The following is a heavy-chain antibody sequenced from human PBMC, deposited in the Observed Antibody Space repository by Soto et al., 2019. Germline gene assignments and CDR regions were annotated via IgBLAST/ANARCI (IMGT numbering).Heavy chain of an antibody. CDR2: INSDGSNT. D-gene: IGHD5-18*01. J-gene: IGHJ6*03. Sequence: GGSLRLSCAASGFTFSSYWMHWVRQAPGKGLVWVSRINSDGSNTSYGDSVKGRFTISRDNGKNTLYLQMNSLRAEDTAVYYCARDVGGYSYGLDGYYYYYYMDVWGKGTTVTVSS. CDR3: ARDVGGYSYGLDGYYYYYYMDV. V-gene: IGHV3-74*01. CDR1: GFTFSSYW.